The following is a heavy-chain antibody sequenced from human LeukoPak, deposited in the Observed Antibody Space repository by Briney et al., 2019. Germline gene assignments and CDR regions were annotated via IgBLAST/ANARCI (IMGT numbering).Heavy chain of an antibody. Sequence: GGSLRLSCAASGFTFSSYAMYWFRQAPGKGLEWVSGIKGRFTISRDNSKNTVYLRMDSLRAEDTAVYYCAKTTTGYRSGRYPAWPVDYWGQGTLVTVSS. V-gene: IGHV3-23*01. CDR2: I. J-gene: IGHJ4*02. D-gene: IGHD6-19*01. CDR3: AKTTTGYRSGRYPAWPVDY. CDR1: GFTFSSYA.